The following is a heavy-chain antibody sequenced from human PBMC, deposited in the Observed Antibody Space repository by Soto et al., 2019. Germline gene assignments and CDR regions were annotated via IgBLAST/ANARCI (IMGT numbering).Heavy chain of an antibody. V-gene: IGHV1-24*01. CDR1: GYTLTELS. Sequence: ASVKVSCKVSGYTLTELSMHWVRQAPGKGLEWMGGFDPDNGETIYAQKFQGRVTMTEDTSTDTAYMELRSLRSDDTAVYYCARDTRWGSETMFDYWGQGTLVTVSS. CDR3: ARDTRWGSETMFDY. CDR2: FDPDNGET. D-gene: IGHD3-16*01. J-gene: IGHJ4*02.